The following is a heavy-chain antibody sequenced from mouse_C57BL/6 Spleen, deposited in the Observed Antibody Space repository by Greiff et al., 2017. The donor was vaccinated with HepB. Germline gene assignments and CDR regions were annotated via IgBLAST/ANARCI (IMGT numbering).Heavy chain of an antibody. D-gene: IGHD4-1*01. Sequence: VQLQQSGGDLVKPGGSLKLSCAASGFTFSSYGMSWVRQTPDKRLEWVATISSGGSYTYYPDSVKGRFTISRDNAKNTLYLQMSSLKSEDTAMYYCARDWDGYYFDYWGQGTTLTVSS. J-gene: IGHJ2*01. V-gene: IGHV5-6*01. CDR2: ISSGGSYT. CDR1: GFTFSSYG. CDR3: ARDWDGYYFDY.